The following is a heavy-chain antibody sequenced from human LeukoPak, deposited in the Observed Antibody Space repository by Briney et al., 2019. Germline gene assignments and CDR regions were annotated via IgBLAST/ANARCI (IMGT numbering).Heavy chain of an antibody. J-gene: IGHJ4*02. CDR1: GGSISSYY. D-gene: IGHD3-22*01. CDR3: ARVKDYYDSSGYLDY. CDR2: IYYSGST. V-gene: IGHV4-59*01. Sequence: SETLSLTCTVSGGSISSYYWSWIRQPPGKGLEWIGYIYYSGSTNYNPSLKSRVTISVDTPKNQFSLKLSSVTAADTAVYYCARVKDYYDSSGYLDYWGQGTLVTVSS.